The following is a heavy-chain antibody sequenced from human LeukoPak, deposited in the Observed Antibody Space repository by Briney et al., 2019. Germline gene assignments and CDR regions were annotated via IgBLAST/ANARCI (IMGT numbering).Heavy chain of an antibody. V-gene: IGHV5-51*01. CDR1: GQHFPRDW. CDR2: IYPGDSDT. D-gene: IGHD1-26*01. J-gene: IGHJ3*02. CDR3: ARQSGGNAFDI. Sequence: GESLKISCKGSGQHFPRDWIGWVRQMPGKGLEWMGIIYPGDSDTRYSPSFQGQVTSPGHKSISTAYLQWNRLKASDTAMYYCARQSGGNAFDIWGQGTMVTVSS.